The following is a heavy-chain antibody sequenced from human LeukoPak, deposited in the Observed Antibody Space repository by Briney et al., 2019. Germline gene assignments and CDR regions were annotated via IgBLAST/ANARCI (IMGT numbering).Heavy chain of an antibody. D-gene: IGHD2-15*01. CDR3: ARGPRRGGSCYDY. V-gene: IGHV3-53*01. J-gene: IGHJ4*02. CDR2: IYSGCST. Sequence: GGSLRLSCASSGFTVSSNYMIWVRQSPGKGLECGSVIYSGCSTYYADSVKGRFTISRDNSKNTLYLQLTSMRAEDTAVYYCARGPRRGGSCYDYWGQGTLLTVSS. CDR1: GFTVSSNY.